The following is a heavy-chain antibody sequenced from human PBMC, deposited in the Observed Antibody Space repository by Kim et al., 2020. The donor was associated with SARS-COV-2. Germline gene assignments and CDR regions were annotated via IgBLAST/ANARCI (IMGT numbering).Heavy chain of an antibody. CDR1: GGSISSSSYY. Sequence: SETLSLTCTVSGGSISSSSYYWGWIRQPPGKGLEWIGSIYYSGSTYYNPSLKSRVTISVDTSKNQFSLKLSSVTAADTAVYYCARHEFTGRVVIATNWFDPWGQGTLVTVSS. D-gene: IGHD2-21*01. CDR3: ARHEFTGRVVIATNWFDP. J-gene: IGHJ5*02. CDR2: IYYSGST. V-gene: IGHV4-39*01.